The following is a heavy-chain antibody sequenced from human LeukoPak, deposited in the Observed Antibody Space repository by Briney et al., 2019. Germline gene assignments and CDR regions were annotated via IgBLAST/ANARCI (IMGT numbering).Heavy chain of an antibody. CDR3: AGDSSGYYYGGYFDY. D-gene: IGHD3-22*01. V-gene: IGHV1-69*04. CDR2: IIPILGIA. J-gene: IGHJ4*02. CDR1: GGTFSSYA. Sequence: ASVKVSCKASGGTFSSYAISWVRQAPGQGLEWMGRIIPILGIADYAQKFQGRVTITADKSTSTAYMELSSLRSEDTAVYYCAGDSSGYYYGGYFDYWGQGTLVTVSP.